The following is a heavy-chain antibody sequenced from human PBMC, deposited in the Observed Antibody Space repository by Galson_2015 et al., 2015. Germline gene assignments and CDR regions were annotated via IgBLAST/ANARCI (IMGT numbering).Heavy chain of an antibody. Sequence: SLRLSCAASGFSFSNYALTWVRQAPGKGLEWISSIGSSGAYTLYADSVKGRFTISRDNPKNTLFLQMNSQRAEDTALYYCARDPNGDYIGAFDFWGQGTMVTVSS. J-gene: IGHJ3*01. CDR1: GFSFSNYA. D-gene: IGHD4-17*01. CDR3: ARDPNGDYIGAFDF. CDR2: IGSSGAYT. V-gene: IGHV3-23*01.